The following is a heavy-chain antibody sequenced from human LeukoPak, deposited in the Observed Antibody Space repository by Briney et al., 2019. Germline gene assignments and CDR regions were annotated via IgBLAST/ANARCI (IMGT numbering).Heavy chain of an antibody. CDR3: ARRVTMVRGVTALDY. CDR1: GYSFTSYW. V-gene: IGHV5-51*01. D-gene: IGHD3-10*01. J-gene: IGHJ4*02. Sequence: GESLKISCKGSGYSFTSYWIGWVRQMPGKGLEWMGIIYPGDSDTSYSPSFQGQVTISADKSISTAYLQWSSLKASDTAMYYCARRVTMVRGVTALDYWGQGTLVTVSS. CDR2: IYPGDSDT.